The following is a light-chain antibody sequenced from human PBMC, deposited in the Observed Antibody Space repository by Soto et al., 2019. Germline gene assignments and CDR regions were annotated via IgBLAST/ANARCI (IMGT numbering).Light chain of an antibody. CDR3: CSYAGRYTYV. J-gene: IGLJ1*01. CDR2: DVS. V-gene: IGLV2-11*01. CDR1: SSDVGGYNY. Sequence: QSALTQPRSVSGSPGQSVTISCTRASSDVGGYNYVSWDQQHPGKAPKLMIYDVSKQPSGVPDRFSGSKSGNTASLTISGLQTEDEADYYCCSYAGRYTYVFGTGTKLTVL.